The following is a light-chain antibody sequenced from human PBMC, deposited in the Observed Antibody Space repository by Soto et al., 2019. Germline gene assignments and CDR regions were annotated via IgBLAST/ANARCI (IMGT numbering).Light chain of an antibody. Sequence: DIVLTQSPATLSLSPGERATLSCRASQSVSSYLVWFQQNPGQAPRLLIYDASTRATGIPARFSGSGSGTDFTLTISSLEPEDFAVYYCQQRSNWPLTFGPGTKVDIK. V-gene: IGKV3-11*01. CDR3: QQRSNWPLT. CDR1: QSVSSY. J-gene: IGKJ3*01. CDR2: DAS.